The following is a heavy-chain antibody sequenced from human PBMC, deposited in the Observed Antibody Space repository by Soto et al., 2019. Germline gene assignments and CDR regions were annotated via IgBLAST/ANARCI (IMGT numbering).Heavy chain of an antibody. CDR1: GYTFTSYG. D-gene: IGHD5-12*01. J-gene: IGHJ6*02. Sequence: QVQLVQSGAEVKKPGASVKVSCKASGYTFTSYGISWVRQAPGQGLEWMGWISAYNGNTNYAQKLQGRVTMTTDTSTSTAYMELRSLRSDDTAVYYCARLREDSGYPFLTYYYYYGMDVWGQGTTVTVSS. CDR3: ARLREDSGYPFLTYYYYYGMDV. V-gene: IGHV1-18*01. CDR2: ISAYNGNT.